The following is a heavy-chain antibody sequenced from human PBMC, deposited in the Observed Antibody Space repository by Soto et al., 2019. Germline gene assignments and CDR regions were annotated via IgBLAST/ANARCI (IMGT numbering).Heavy chain of an antibody. CDR1: GGSISSGGYP. CDR2: IYHSGST. Sequence: SETLSLTCAVSGGSISSGGYPWSWIRQPPGKGLEWIGYIYHSGSTYYNPSLKSRVTISVDRSKNQFSLKLSSVTAADTAVYYCARVSAAGGWFDPWGQGTLVTVSS. CDR3: ARVSAAGGWFDP. D-gene: IGHD6-13*01. V-gene: IGHV4-30-2*01. J-gene: IGHJ5*02.